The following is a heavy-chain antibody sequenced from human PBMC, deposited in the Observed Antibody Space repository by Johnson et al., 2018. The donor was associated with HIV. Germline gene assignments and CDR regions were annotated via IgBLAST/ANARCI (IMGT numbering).Heavy chain of an antibody. CDR1: GFTFSSYD. J-gene: IGHJ3*02. Sequence: VQLVESGGGVVQPGRSLRLSCAASGFTFSSYDMHWVRQSTGKGLEWVSGIGAPGVTHYPEPAKGRFTISRANARNTLYLQMNSLRAEDTAMYYCSKLVHYNNVDIWGQGTMVNVSS. V-gene: IGHV3-13*01. CDR2: IGAPGVT. D-gene: IGHD3-10*01. CDR3: SKLVHYNNVDI.